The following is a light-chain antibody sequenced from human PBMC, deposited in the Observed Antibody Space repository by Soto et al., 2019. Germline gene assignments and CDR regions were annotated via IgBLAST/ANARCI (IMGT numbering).Light chain of an antibody. V-gene: IGLV1-44*01. J-gene: IGLJ1*01. CDR1: SSNIGNNA. CDR3: AAWDDSLNGYV. CDR2: SSS. Sequence: QSVLTQPPSASGTPGQRVTMSCSGSSSNIGNNAVNWYQQLPGTAPNLLIFSSSQRPSGVPDRFSGSKSGTSASLAISGLQSEDEADYYCAAWDDSLNGYVFGPGTKLTVL.